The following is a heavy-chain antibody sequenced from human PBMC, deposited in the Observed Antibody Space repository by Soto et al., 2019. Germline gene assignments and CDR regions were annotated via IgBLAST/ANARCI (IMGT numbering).Heavy chain of an antibody. CDR2: IWYDGSNK. J-gene: IGHJ4*02. Sequence: GGSLRLSCAASGFTFSSYGMHWVRQAPGKGLEWVAVIWYDGSNKYYADSVKGRFTISRDNSKNTLYLQMNSLRAEDTAVYYCARDRGSSGIRLAYYFDYWGQGTLVTVSS. CDR1: GFTFSSYG. CDR3: ARDRGSSGIRLAYYFDY. D-gene: IGHD2-21*02. V-gene: IGHV3-33*01.